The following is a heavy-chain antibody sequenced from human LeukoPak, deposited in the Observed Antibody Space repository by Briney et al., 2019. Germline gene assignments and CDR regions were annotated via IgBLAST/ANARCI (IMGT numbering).Heavy chain of an antibody. CDR2: IYDSGST. V-gene: IGHV4-38-2*02. D-gene: IGHD4-17*01. J-gene: IGHJ4*01. CDR3: ARAPGTTFDY. CDR1: AYSISSGYY. Sequence: PSETLSLTCTVSAYSISSGYYWGWIRQPPGKGLEWIGSIYDSGSTYYNPSLKSRVTISVDTSKNQFSLRLNSLTAADTAVYYCARAPGTTFDYWGHGNMVTVSS.